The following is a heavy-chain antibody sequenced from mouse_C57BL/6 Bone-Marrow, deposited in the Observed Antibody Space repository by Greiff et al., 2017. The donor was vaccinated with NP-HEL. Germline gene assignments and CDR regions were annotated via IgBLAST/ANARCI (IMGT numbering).Heavy chain of an antibody. V-gene: IGHV5-12*01. CDR3: ARSSYDYADY. J-gene: IGHJ2*01. CDR1: GFTFSDYY. Sequence: EVQGVESGGGLVQPGGSLKLSCAASGFTFSDYYMYWVRQTPEKRLEWVAYISNGGGSTYYPDTVKGRFTISRDNAKNTLYLQMSRLKSEDTAMYYCARSSYDYADYWGQGTTLTVSS. CDR2: ISNGGGST. D-gene: IGHD2-4*01.